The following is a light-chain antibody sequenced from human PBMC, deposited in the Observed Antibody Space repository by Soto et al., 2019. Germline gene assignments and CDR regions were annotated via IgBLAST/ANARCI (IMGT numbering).Light chain of an antibody. V-gene: IGKV3D-20*02. CDR2: GGS. CDR3: QHRGNWPLT. J-gene: IGKJ4*01. Sequence: DIVLTQSPGTLSLSPGERATLSCRASQSVSSNHLAWYQQKPGQAPRLLISGGSSRATGIPVRFTGSGSETDFTLTITRLEPEDFAVYYCQHRGNWPLTFGGGTKVDIK. CDR1: QSVSSNH.